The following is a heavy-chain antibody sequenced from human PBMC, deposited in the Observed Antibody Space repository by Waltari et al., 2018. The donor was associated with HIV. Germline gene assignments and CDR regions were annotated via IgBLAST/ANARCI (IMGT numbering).Heavy chain of an antibody. CDR2: LTPDGRAI. V-gene: IGHV3-7*01. Sequence: QLVESGGGLVQPGGSLRLSCAGSGFTLSNEWMNWVRQAPGEGPEWLAILTPDGRAIYYVDAVKGRFTISRDSANKALYLQMNNLRVEDTAVYYCVGDRGTYWGQGTLVTVSS. CDR3: VGDRGTY. D-gene: IGHD1-26*01. J-gene: IGHJ4*02. CDR1: GFTLSNEW.